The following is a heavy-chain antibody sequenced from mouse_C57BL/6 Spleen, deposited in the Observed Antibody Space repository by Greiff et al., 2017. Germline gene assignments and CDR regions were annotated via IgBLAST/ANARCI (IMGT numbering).Heavy chain of an antibody. D-gene: IGHD1-1*01. CDR2: IYPRSGNT. CDR3: ARGEDYYGSSPYWYFDV. Sequence: QVQLQQSGAELARPGASVKLSCKASGYTFTSYGISWVKQRTGQGLEWVGEIYPRSGNTYYNEKFKGKATLTADKSSSKAYMELRSLTSEDSAVYFCARGEDYYGSSPYWYFDVWGTGTTVTVSS. J-gene: IGHJ1*03. CDR1: GYTFTSYG. V-gene: IGHV1-81*01.